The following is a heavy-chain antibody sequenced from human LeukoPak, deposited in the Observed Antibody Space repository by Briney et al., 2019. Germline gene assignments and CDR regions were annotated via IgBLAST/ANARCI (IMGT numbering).Heavy chain of an antibody. CDR3: AKGFRTLYYMDV. J-gene: IGHJ6*03. CDR2: ITASGTTT. Sequence: GGSLRLSCEGSGMTFRMCAMSWVRQAPGKGLEWVSSITASGTTTYYADSVKGRFTISRDNSKNTLYLQMNSLRAEDTAVYYCAKGFRTLYYMDVWGKGTTVTVSS. D-gene: IGHD3-10*01. CDR1: GMTFRMCA. V-gene: IGHV3-23*01.